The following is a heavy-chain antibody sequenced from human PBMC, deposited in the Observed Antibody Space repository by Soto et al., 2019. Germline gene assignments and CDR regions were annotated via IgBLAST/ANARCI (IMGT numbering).Heavy chain of an antibody. D-gene: IGHD1-7*01. CDR3: ARTRRETISGRIVHSGMDV. CDR1: GFTFNSSN. CDR2: ISSSSSYR. V-gene: IGHV3-21*01. Sequence: AGGSLRLSCAASGFTFNSSNMNWVRQAPGKGLEWVSSISSSSSYRYSADSVRGRFIVSRDNAKSSLYLQMNSLRAEDTAVYYCARTRRETISGRIVHSGMDVWGQGTTVTVSS. J-gene: IGHJ6*02.